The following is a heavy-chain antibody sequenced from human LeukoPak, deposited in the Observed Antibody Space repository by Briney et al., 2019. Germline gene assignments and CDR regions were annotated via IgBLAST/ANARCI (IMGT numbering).Heavy chain of an antibody. V-gene: IGHV3-33*01. CDR3: ARWGASYYDFWSGTYAFDI. CDR1: GFTFSSYG. D-gene: IGHD3-3*01. CDR2: IWYDGSNK. Sequence: GGSLRLSCAASGFTFSSYGMHWVRQAPGKGLEWVAVIWYDGSNKYYADSVKGRFTISRDNSKNTLYLQMNSLRAEDTAVYYCARWGASYYDFWSGTYAFDIWGQGTMVTVSS. J-gene: IGHJ3*02.